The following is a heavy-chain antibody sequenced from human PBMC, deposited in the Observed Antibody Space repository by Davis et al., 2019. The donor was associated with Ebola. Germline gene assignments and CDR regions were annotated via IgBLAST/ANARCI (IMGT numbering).Heavy chain of an antibody. CDR3: ARGGRATWYYYYYGMDV. Sequence: SETLSLTCAVSGGSISSGGYSWSWIRQPPGKGLEWIGYIYYSGSTNYNPSLKSRVTISVDTSKNQFSLKLSSVTAADTAVYYCARGGRATWYYYYYGMDVWGQGTTVTVSS. J-gene: IGHJ6*02. V-gene: IGHV4-61*08. D-gene: IGHD1-26*01. CDR1: GGSISSGGYS. CDR2: IYYSGST.